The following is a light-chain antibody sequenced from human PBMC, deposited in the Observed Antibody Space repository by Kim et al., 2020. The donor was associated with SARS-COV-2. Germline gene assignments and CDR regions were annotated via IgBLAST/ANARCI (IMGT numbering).Light chain of an antibody. CDR2: DVK. Sequence: GQSVTISCTGTNRDVGGYESVSWYQQHPDKAPKLVIFDVKKVPSGVTDRFYGSKSGTTASLTIYRLQAEDEADYFCCSYAGSYTWVFGGGTQLTVL. CDR1: NRDVGGYES. V-gene: IGLV2-11*01. CDR3: CSYAGSYTWV. J-gene: IGLJ3*02.